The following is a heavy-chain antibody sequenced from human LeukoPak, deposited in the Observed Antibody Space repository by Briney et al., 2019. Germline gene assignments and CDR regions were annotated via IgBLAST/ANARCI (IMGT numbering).Heavy chain of an antibody. J-gene: IGHJ4*02. D-gene: IGHD2-15*01. CDR3: ARGQYCSGGSCYPADYFDY. V-gene: IGHV3-23*01. CDR1: GFTXSNYA. CDR2: TSDSGGST. Sequence: SLXLSCAXSGFTXSNYAMSWVRQAPGRGLEWTSATSDSGGSTYYADSVKGRFTISRDNSKNTLYLQMNSLRAEDTALYYCARGQYCSGGSCYPADYFDYWGQGTLVTVSS.